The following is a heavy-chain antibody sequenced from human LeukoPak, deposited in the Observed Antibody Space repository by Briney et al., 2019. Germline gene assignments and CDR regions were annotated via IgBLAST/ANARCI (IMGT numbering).Heavy chain of an antibody. V-gene: IGHV1-69*05. J-gene: IGHJ4*02. CDR2: IIPIFGTG. CDR3: ARTRDGYKFGFDY. CDR1: GGTFRDYA. Sequence: SVKVSCKACGGTFRDYAFSWVRQAPGQGLEWMGAIIPIFGTGEYAQKFQGRVTITTDESTSTVYMEMSSLRSEDTAVYYCARTRDGYKFGFDYWGQGTLVAVSS. D-gene: IGHD5-24*01.